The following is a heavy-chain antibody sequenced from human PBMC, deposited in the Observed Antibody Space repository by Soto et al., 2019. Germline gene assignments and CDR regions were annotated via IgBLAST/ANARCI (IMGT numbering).Heavy chain of an antibody. Sequence: PSETLSLTCTVSGASVSSYNYYWGWIRQPPGKGLEWIGGIYYGGSTYHNPSLKSRITISVDTSKNQFSLKLSSVTAADTAVYYCATRAPPLRFGELFNPDYWGLGTLVTVSS. V-gene: IGHV4-39*01. D-gene: IGHD3-10*01. CDR2: IYYGGST. CDR1: GASVSSYNYY. J-gene: IGHJ4*02. CDR3: ATRAPPLRFGELFNPDY.